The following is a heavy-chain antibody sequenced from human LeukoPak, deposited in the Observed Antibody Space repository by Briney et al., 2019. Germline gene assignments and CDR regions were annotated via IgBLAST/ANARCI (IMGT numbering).Heavy chain of an antibody. D-gene: IGHD1-26*01. J-gene: IGHJ5*02. CDR2: INPNSGDT. CDR3: ASSIGSHEGGWFDP. V-gene: IGHV1-2*02. Sequence: ASVKVSCKASGDTLTGYFIHWVRQAPGQGLEWMGWINPNSGDTNYAQKFQGGVTITADESTSTAYMELSSLRSEDTAVYYCASSIGSHEGGWFDPWGQGTLVTVSS. CDR1: GDTLTGYF.